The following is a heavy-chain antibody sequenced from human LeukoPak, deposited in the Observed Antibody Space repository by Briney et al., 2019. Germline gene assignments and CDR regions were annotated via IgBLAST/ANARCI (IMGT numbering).Heavy chain of an antibody. CDR3: ARGRFCSGGSCYSGIFLY. V-gene: IGHV1-3*01. Sequence: EASVKVSCKASGYTFTSYAMHWVRQAPGQRLEWMGWINAGNGNTKYSQKFQGRVTITRGTSASTAYMELSSLRSEDTAVYYCARGRFCSGGSCYSGIFLYWGQGTLVTVSS. D-gene: IGHD2-15*01. CDR2: INAGNGNT. CDR1: GYTFTSYA. J-gene: IGHJ4*02.